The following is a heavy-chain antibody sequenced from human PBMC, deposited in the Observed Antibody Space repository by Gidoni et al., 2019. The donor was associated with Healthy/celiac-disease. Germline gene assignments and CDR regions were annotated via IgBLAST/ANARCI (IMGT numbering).Heavy chain of an antibody. CDR1: GGSISSYY. CDR2: IYYSGST. Sequence: QVQLQESGPGLVKPSETLSLTCTVPGGSISSYYWSWIRQPPGKGLEWIGYIYYSGSTNYNPSLKSRVTISVDTSKNQFSLKLSSVTAADTAVYYCARTGYSYGYYYYYYMDVWGKGTTVTVSS. D-gene: IGHD5-18*01. V-gene: IGHV4-59*08. J-gene: IGHJ6*03. CDR3: ARTGYSYGYYYYYYMDV.